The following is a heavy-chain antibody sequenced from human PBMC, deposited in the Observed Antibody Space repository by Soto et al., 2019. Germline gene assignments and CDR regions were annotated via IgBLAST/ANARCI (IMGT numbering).Heavy chain of an antibody. CDR3: ARDGGIAAAGTPGGMDV. CDR2: IYHAGSV. D-gene: IGHD6-13*01. V-gene: IGHV4-38-2*02. Sequence: PSETLSLTCAVSGYSIARGYYWAWIRQSPGKGLEWIGSIYHAGSVYYNPSLKSRVTISVDTSKNQFSLKLSSVTAADTAVYYCARDGGIAAAGTPGGMDVWGQGTTVTVSS. J-gene: IGHJ6*02. CDR1: GYSIARGYY.